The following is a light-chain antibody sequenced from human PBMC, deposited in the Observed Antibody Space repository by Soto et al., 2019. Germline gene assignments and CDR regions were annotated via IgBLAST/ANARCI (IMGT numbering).Light chain of an antibody. CDR2: GHN. V-gene: IGLV1-40*01. Sequence: QSVLTQPPSVSGAPGQRVTISCTGSTSNIGAGYEVHWYQQLPGTAPKLLVSGHNIRPSGVPDRFSGFKSGASASLVITGLQAEDEADYYCQSYDNSLSCSGVFGGGTKLTVL. CDR3: QSYDNSLSCSGV. J-gene: IGLJ3*02. CDR1: TSNIGAGYE.